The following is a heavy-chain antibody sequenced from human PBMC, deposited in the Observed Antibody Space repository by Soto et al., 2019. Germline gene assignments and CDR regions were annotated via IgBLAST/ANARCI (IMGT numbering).Heavy chain of an antibody. CDR1: GGSISSYY. J-gene: IGHJ4*02. Sequence: SETLSLTCTVSGGSISSYYWSWIRQPPGKGLEWIGYIYYSGSTNYNPSLKSRVTISVDTSKNQFSLKLSSVTAADTAVYYCVRENLGYCSGGSCYSPFDYWGQGTLVTVSS. D-gene: IGHD2-15*01. CDR2: IYYSGST. CDR3: VRENLGYCSGGSCYSPFDY. V-gene: IGHV4-59*01.